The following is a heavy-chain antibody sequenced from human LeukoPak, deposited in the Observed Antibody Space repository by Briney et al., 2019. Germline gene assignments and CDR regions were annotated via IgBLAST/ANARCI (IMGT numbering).Heavy chain of an antibody. CDR3: AKEYSYNYVWDR. J-gene: IGHJ5*02. CDR2: ISGRGDST. CDR1: GFTFSSYA. V-gene: IGHV3-23*01. D-gene: IGHD3-16*01. Sequence: PGGSLRLSCAASGFTFSSYAISWVRQAPGKGLEWVSSISGRGDSTYYADSVKGRFTISRDNSKNTVYLQMNSPRVEDTAVYYCAKEYSYNYVWDRWGQGTLVTVSS.